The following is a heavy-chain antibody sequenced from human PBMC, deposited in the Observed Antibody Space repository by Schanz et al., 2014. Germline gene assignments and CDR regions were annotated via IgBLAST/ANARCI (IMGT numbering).Heavy chain of an antibody. V-gene: IGHV3-7*01. CDR1: GFTFSTYW. J-gene: IGHJ4*02. D-gene: IGHD3-22*01. CDR3: ARDKGGYYPFDY. Sequence: EVQLVESGGGLVQPGGSLRLSCAASGFTFSTYWMSWVRQAPGKGLEWVANIKQDESEKYYVDSMKGRCTISRDNAKNSLYLQMNSLRAEDTAVYYCARDKGGYYPFDYWGQGSLVTVSS. CDR2: IKQDESEK.